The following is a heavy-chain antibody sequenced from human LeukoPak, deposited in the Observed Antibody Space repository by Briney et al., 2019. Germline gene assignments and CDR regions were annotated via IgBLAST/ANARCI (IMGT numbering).Heavy chain of an antibody. V-gene: IGHV4-4*02. CDR3: ARDSFTFGGVITPLDI. Sequence: SETLSLTCAVSGGSISSSNWWSWVRQPPGKGLEWIGEIYHSGNTNYNPSLKSRVTISVDKSKNQFSLKLNSVTAADTAVYYCARDSFTFGGVITPLDIWGQGTMVTVSS. CDR2: IYHSGNT. CDR1: GGSISSSNW. J-gene: IGHJ3*02. D-gene: IGHD3-16*01.